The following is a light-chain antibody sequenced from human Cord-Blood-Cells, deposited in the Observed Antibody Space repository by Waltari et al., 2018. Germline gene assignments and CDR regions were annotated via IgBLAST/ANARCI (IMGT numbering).Light chain of an antibody. J-gene: IGKJ2*03. CDR2: AAS. Sequence: AIRMTQSPSSFSASTGDRVTNTCRASQGISSYLAWYQQKPGKAPKLLIYAASTLQSGVPSRFSGSGSGTDFTLTISCLQSEDFATYYCKQYYRGYSFGQGTKLEIK. CDR3: KQYYRGYS. CDR1: QGISSY. V-gene: IGKV1-8*01.